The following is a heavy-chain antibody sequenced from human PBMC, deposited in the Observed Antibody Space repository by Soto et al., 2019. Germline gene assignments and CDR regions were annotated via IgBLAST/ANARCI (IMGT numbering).Heavy chain of an antibody. D-gene: IGHD3-16*02. CDR1: GDTFTGYY. Sequence: GASVKVSCKASGDTFTGYYMHWVRQAPGQGLEWMGWINPNSGGTNYAQKFQGWVTMTRDTSISTAYMELSRLRSDDTAVYYCARDPNMGLHLGELSLYENWFDPWGQGTLVTVSS. CDR2: INPNSGGT. V-gene: IGHV1-2*04. J-gene: IGHJ5*02. CDR3: ARDPNMGLHLGELSLYENWFDP.